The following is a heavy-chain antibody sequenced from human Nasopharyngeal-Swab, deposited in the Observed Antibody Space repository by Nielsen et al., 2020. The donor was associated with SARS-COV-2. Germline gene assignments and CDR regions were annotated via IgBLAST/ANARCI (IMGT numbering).Heavy chain of an antibody. Sequence: SETLSLTCAFYGGSFSGYYWSWIRQPPGKGLEWIGEINHSGSTNYNPSLKSRVTISVDTSKNQFSLKLSSVTAADTAVYYCARGLGNWYFDLWGRGTLVTVSS. CDR1: GGSFSGYY. D-gene: IGHD7-27*01. V-gene: IGHV4-34*01. CDR3: ARGLGNWYFDL. J-gene: IGHJ2*01. CDR2: INHSGST.